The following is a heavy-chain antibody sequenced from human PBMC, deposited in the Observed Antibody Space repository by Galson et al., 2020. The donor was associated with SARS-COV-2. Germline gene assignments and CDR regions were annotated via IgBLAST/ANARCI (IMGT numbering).Heavy chain of an antibody. V-gene: IGHV3-30-3*01. CDR2: ISYAGSNQ. J-gene: IGHJ6*02. CDR1: GFTFSSYA. CDR3: ARGPHIVVVPAAMPQWGYYYYGMDV. D-gene: IGHD2-2*01. Sequence: TGGSLRLSCAASGFTFSSYAMPWVRQAPGTGLEWVAVISYAGSNQYYADSVKGRFTISRDHSKNTLYLQMNSLRAEDTAVYYCARGPHIVVVPAAMPQWGYYYYGMDVWGQGTTVTVS.